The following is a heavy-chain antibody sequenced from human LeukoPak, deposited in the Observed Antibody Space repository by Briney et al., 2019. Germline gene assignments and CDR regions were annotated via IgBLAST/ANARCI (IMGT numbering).Heavy chain of an antibody. CDR3: AKDLLYCSGGSCYSGYYYMDV. J-gene: IGHJ6*03. D-gene: IGHD2-15*01. V-gene: IGHV3-53*01. CDR1: GFTVSSNY. CDR2: IYSGGST. Sequence: GGSLRLSCAASGFTVSSNYMSWVRQVPGKGLEWVSVIYSGGSTYYADSVKGRFTISRDNSKNTLYLQMNSLRAEDTAVYYCAKDLLYCSGGSCYSGYYYMDVWGKGTTVTVSS.